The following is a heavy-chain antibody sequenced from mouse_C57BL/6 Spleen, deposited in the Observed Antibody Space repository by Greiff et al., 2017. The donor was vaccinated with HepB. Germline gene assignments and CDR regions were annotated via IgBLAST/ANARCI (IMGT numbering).Heavy chain of an antibody. CDR3: AIYDYDLAWLAY. D-gene: IGHD2-4*01. J-gene: IGHJ3*01. Sequence: QVQLQESGAELVRPGASVKLSCKASGYTFTDYYINWVKQRPGQGLEWIARIYPGSGNTYYNEKFKGKATLTAEKSSSTAYMQLSSLTSEDSAVYFCAIYDYDLAWLAYWGQGTLVTGSA. V-gene: IGHV1-76*01. CDR1: GYTFTDYY. CDR2: IYPGSGNT.